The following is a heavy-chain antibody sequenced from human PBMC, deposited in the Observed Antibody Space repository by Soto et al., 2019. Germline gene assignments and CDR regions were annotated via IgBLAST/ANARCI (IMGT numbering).Heavy chain of an antibody. CDR2: ISGGGDST. Sequence: PGGSLRLSCAASGFTFSSYWMPWVRQAPGKGLVWVSAISGGGDSTHYADSVKGRFTISRDNSKNTLYLQMNSLRAEDTAVYYCARDQGYCSGGSCYVAVYRGQGTLVTVSS. CDR3: ARDQGYCSGGSCYVAVY. CDR1: GFTFSSYW. D-gene: IGHD2-15*01. V-gene: IGHV3-23*01. J-gene: IGHJ4*02.